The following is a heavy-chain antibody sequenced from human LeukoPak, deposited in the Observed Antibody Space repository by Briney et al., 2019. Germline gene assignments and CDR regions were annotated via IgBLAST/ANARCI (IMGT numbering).Heavy chain of an antibody. D-gene: IGHD3-3*01. Sequence: SETLSLTCAVSGGSISSYYWSWIRQPAGKGLEWIGRIYTRGSTNYNPSLKSRVTMSVDTSKNQFSLKLSSVTAADTAVYYCARDESHWSGPPRPTHWGQGTLVTVSS. CDR1: GGSISSYY. CDR2: IYTRGST. V-gene: IGHV4-4*07. CDR3: ARDESHWSGPPRPTH. J-gene: IGHJ4*02.